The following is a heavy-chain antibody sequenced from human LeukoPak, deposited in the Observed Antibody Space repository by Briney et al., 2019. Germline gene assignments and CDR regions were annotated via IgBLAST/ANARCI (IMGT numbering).Heavy chain of an antibody. Sequence: SETLSLTCTVSGGSISSYYWSWIRQPPGKGLEWIGYIYYSGSTNYSPSLKSRVTISVDTSKNQFSLKLSSVTAADTAVYYCTRARTVTSPLDAFDIWGQGTMVTVSS. V-gene: IGHV4-59*01. CDR2: IYYSGST. J-gene: IGHJ3*02. D-gene: IGHD4-11*01. CDR3: TRARTVTSPLDAFDI. CDR1: GGSISSYY.